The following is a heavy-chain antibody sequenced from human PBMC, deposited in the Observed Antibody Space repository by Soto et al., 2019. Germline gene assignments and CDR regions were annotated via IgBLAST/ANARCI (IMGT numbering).Heavy chain of an antibody. CDR1: GFTFSSYS. Sequence: EVQLVESGGGLVKPGGSLRLSCAASGFTFSSYSMNWVRQAPGKGLEWVSSISSSSSYIYYADSVKGRFTISRDNAKNSLSLQMNSLRAEDTAVYYCARGGAGVLRFLEWSTANFDYWGQGTLVTVSS. CDR3: ARGGAGVLRFLEWSTANFDY. V-gene: IGHV3-21*01. CDR2: ISSSSSYI. D-gene: IGHD3-3*01. J-gene: IGHJ4*02.